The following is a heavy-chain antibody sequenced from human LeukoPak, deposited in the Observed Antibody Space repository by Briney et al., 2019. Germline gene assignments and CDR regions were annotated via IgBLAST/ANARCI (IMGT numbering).Heavy chain of an antibody. D-gene: IGHD5-18*01. CDR3: ARAQAIQLWLYGAFDI. V-gene: IGHV3-66*01. J-gene: IGHJ3*02. Sequence: GGSLRLSCAASGFTVSSNYMSWVRQAPGKGLEWVSVIYSGGSTYYADSVKGRFTISRDNSKNTLYLQMNSLRAEDTAVYYCARAQAIQLWLYGAFDIWGQGTMVTVSS. CDR1: GFTVSSNY. CDR2: IYSGGST.